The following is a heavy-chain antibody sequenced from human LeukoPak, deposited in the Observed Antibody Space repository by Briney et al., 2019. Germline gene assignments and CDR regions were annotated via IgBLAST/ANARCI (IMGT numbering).Heavy chain of an antibody. CDR1: SGSISSSSYY. CDR2: IYYSGST. CDR3: ARPIRYYDSSGYYYIHWFDP. J-gene: IGHJ5*02. V-gene: IGHV4-39*01. Sequence: SETLSLTCTVSSGSISSSSYYWGWIRQPPGKGLEWIGSIYYSGSTYYNPSLKSRVTISVDTSKNQFSLKLSSVTAADTAVYYCARPIRYYDSSGYYYIHWFDPWGQGTLVTVSS. D-gene: IGHD3-22*01.